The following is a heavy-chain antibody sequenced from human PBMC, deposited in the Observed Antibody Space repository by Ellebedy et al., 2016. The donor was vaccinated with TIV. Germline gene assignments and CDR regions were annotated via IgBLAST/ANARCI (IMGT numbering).Heavy chain of an antibody. J-gene: IGHJ4*02. D-gene: IGHD6-13*01. Sequence: GESLKISCSASGFTFSYYTMNWVRQAPGKGLEWVSSISGSGTYIHNADSVTGRFTISRDNAKNSLYLQMNNLRVEDTAVYYCARPAASYSSSWYDFDCWGQGTLVTVSS. CDR2: ISGSGTYI. CDR1: GFTFSYYT. CDR3: ARPAASYSSSWYDFDC. V-gene: IGHV3-21*01.